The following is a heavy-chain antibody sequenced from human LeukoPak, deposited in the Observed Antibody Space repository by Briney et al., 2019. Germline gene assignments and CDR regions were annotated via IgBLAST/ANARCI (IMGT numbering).Heavy chain of an antibody. D-gene: IGHD3-9*01. J-gene: IGHJ4*02. CDR3: ASRNTLT. Sequence: SETLSLTCAVYGGSFSGYYWSWIRQPPGKGLEWIGEINHSGSTNYNPSLKSRVTISVDTSKNQFSLKLSSVTAADTAVYYCASRNTLTWGQGTLVTVSS. CDR2: INHSGST. CDR1: GGSFSGYY. V-gene: IGHV4-34*01.